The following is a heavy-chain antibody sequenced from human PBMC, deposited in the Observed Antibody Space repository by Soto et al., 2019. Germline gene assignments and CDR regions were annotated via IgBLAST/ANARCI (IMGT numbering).Heavy chain of an antibody. J-gene: IGHJ6*02. CDR3: AREARGVISGMDV. D-gene: IGHD3-10*01. V-gene: IGHV4-59*01. CDR1: GGSISSDY. CDR2: IPYKGRT. Sequence: SETLSLTCTVSGGSISSDYWSWIRQPPGKGLEWIAHIPYKGRTNYNPSLESRVTISVDTSKSQFSLKLSSVTAADTAVYYCAREARGVISGMDVWGQGTTVTVSS.